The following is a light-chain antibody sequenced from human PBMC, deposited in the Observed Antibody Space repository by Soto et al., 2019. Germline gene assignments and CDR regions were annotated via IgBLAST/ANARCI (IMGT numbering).Light chain of an antibody. V-gene: IGKV1-8*01. CDR2: GAS. CDR3: QHYLNYPIT. J-gene: IGKJ5*01. CDR1: QDLGSV. Sequence: AIRLTQSPSSLSASIGDTVTITCRARQDLGSVLAWYQQKPGTAPKVLISGASDLHGGVPSRFSGSGSRTDFTLTISRLQSEDFATYYCQHYLNYPITFGQGTRLEIK.